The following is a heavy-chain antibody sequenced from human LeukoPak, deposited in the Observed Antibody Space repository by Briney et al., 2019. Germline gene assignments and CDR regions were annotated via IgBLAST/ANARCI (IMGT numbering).Heavy chain of an antibody. CDR3: AKNRGYGDYYFDY. Sequence: GGSLRLSCAASGFTFSSYGMHWVRQAPGKGLEWVTFIRYDGSNKFYTDSVKGRFTISRDNSKHTLYLQMDSLRAEDTAVYYCAKNRGYGDYYFDYWGQGTLVTVSS. J-gene: IGHJ4*02. V-gene: IGHV3-30*02. CDR1: GFTFSSYG. CDR2: IRYDGSNK. D-gene: IGHD4-17*01.